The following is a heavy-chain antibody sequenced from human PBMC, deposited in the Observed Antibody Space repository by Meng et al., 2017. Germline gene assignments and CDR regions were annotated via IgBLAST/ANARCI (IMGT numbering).Heavy chain of an antibody. Sequence: GSVKVSCKASGYIFTRCGISRVRQAPGQGIEGMGWISAYNGKPNYAQKRQGRVTMTTDTYTRTDYMELRSLGSDDTAVYYCARRSQGLGYSSSWMYYYYYGMDVWGQGTTVTVSS. V-gene: IGHV1-18*01. J-gene: IGHJ6*02. D-gene: IGHD6-13*01. CDR1: GYIFTRCG. CDR2: ISAYNGKP. CDR3: ARRSQGLGYSSSWMYYYYYGMDV.